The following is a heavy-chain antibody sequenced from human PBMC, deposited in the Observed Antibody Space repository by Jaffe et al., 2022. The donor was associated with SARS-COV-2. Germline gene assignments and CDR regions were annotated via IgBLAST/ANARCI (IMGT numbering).Heavy chain of an antibody. Sequence: EVQLVESGGGLVQPGGSLRLSCAASGFTFSSYAMSWVRQAPGKGLEWVSAISGSGGSTYYADSVKGRFTISRDNSKNTLYLQMNSLRAEDTAVYYCAKAGDRYCSGGSCRYYFDYWGQGTLVTVSS. J-gene: IGHJ4*02. D-gene: IGHD2-15*01. CDR2: ISGSGGST. V-gene: IGHV3-23*04. CDR1: GFTFSSYA. CDR3: AKAGDRYCSGGSCRYYFDY.